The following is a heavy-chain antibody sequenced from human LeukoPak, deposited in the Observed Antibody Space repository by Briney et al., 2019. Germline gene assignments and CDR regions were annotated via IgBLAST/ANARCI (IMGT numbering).Heavy chain of an antibody. J-gene: IGHJ6*02. D-gene: IGHD6-13*01. CDR3: ARAGAAGTGGYYYYGMDV. CDR1: GFTFSSYW. Sequence: PGGSLRLSCAASGFTFSSYWMSWVRQAPGKGLEWVANIKQDGSEKYYVDSVKGRFTISRDNAKNSLYLQMNSLRADDTAVYYCARAGAAGTGGYYYYGMDVWGQGATVTVSS. CDR2: IKQDGSEK. V-gene: IGHV3-7*01.